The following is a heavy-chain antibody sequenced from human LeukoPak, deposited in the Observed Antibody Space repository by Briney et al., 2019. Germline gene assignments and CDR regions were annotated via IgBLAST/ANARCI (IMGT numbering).Heavy chain of an antibody. J-gene: IGHJ4*02. CDR1: GFTFGDYT. Sequence: GRSLRLSCTASGFTFGDYTMSWFRQAPGKGLEWVGFISSKAYGGTTEYAASVKGRFTISRDDSKSIAYLQMNSLKTEDTAVYYCTRYDILTDYYVRFDCWGQGTLVTVSS. CDR3: TRYDILTDYYVRFDC. D-gene: IGHD3-9*01. CDR2: ISSKAYGGTT. V-gene: IGHV3-49*03.